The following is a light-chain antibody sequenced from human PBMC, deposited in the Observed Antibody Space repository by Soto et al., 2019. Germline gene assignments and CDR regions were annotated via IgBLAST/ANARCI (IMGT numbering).Light chain of an antibody. V-gene: IGKV3D-15*01. CDR3: QQRDNWPLT. CDR1: QSVRTK. CDR2: GAS. J-gene: IGKJ4*01. Sequence: ETVMTQSPATLSVSPGERATLSCRASQSVRTKLAWYQQKPGQAPRLLIYGASSRATGIPARFSGSGSGTEFTLTISSLQSEDSGVYYCQQRDNWPLTFGGGTKVDIK.